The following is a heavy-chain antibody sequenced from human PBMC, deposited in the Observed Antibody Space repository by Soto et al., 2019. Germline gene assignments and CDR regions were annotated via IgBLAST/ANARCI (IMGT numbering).Heavy chain of an antibody. J-gene: IGHJ3*02. CDR2: IYYSGST. CDR1: GGSISSSSYY. CDR3: ARIDFWSGYYGSDAFAM. D-gene: IGHD3-3*01. Sequence: PSETLSLTCTVSGGSISSSSYYWGWIRQPPGKGLEWIGSIYYSGSTYYNPSLKSRVTISVDTSKNQFSLKLSSVTAADTAVYYCARIDFWSGYYGSDAFAMWGQGTMVT. V-gene: IGHV4-39*01.